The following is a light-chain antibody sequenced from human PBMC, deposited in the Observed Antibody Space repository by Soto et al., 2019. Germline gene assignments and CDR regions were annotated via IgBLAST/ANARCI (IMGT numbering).Light chain of an antibody. V-gene: IGLV2-14*01. Sequence: QSALTQPATVSGSPGQPITISCTGTSSDVGGYDYVSWYQQHPGKVPKLIIYEVSIRASGVSNRFSASESANTASLTISGLQPEDEADYYCSSFTSSGTLFGGGTKVTVL. CDR3: SSFTSSGTL. CDR1: SSDVGGYDY. CDR2: EVS. J-gene: IGLJ3*02.